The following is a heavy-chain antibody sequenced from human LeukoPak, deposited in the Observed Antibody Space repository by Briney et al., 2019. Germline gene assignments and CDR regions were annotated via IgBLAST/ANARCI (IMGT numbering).Heavy chain of an antibody. D-gene: IGHD2-2*01. CDR1: GYIFIDYN. Sequence: ASVKVSCKASGYIFIDYNMHWVRQAPGQGLEWMGWVNPYSGVTNYAQKFQARVTMTRDTPIRTAYMELSSLESEDTAVYYCARGGCGSASCYAYDYWGQGTLVTVSS. J-gene: IGHJ4*02. CDR3: ARGGCGSASCYAYDY. CDR2: VNPYSGVT. V-gene: IGHV1-2*02.